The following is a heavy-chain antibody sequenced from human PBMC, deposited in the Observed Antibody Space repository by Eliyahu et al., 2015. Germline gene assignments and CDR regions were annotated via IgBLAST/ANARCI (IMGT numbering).Heavy chain of an antibody. J-gene: IGHJ4*02. CDR1: GYSFTSYW. Sequence: KISCKGSGYSFTSYWIGWVRQMPGKGLEWMGIIYPGDSDTRYSPSFQGQVTISADKSISTAYLQWSSLKASDTAMYYCARHSGAGTQLWPSLFDYWGQGTLVTVSS. D-gene: IGHD5-18*01. V-gene: IGHV5-51*01. CDR2: IYPGDSDT. CDR3: ARHSGAGTQLWPSLFDY.